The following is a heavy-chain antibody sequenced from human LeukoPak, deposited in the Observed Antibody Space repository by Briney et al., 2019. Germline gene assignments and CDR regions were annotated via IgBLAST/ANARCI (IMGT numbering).Heavy chain of an antibody. CDR2: IYYSGST. Sequence: SETLSLTCTVSGGSISSYYWSWLRQPPGKGLEWIGYIYYSGSTNYNPSLKSRVTISVDTSKNQFSLKLSSVTAADTAVYYCARDPDYWGQGTLVTVSS. CDR1: GGSISSYY. V-gene: IGHV4-59*01. CDR3: ARDPDY. J-gene: IGHJ4*02.